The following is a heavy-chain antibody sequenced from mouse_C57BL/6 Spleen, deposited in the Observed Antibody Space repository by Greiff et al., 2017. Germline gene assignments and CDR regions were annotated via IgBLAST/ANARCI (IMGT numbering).Heavy chain of an antibody. CDR1: GYTFTSYG. CDR3: AREDIYYGNYVYAMDY. D-gene: IGHD2-1*01. Sequence: QVQLQQSGAELARPGASVKLSCKASGYTFTSYGISWVKQRTGQGLEWIGEIYPRSGNTYYNEKFKGKATLTADKSSSTAYMELRSLTSEDSAVYFCAREDIYYGNYVYAMDYWGQGTSDTVSS. V-gene: IGHV1-81*01. CDR2: IYPRSGNT. J-gene: IGHJ4*01.